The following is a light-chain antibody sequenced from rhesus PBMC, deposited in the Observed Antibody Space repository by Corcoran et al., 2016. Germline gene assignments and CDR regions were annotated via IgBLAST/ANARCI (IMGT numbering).Light chain of an antibody. CDR1: QGISSW. CDR3: QQQSSYPLT. CDR2: TAS. J-gene: IGKJ4*01. Sequence: DIQMTQSPSSLSASVGDRVTITCQASQGISSWLAWYQQQPGKAPKLLIYTASSLQSGVPSRCSGSGSGTDFTLTISSLQPEDFATYYWQQQSSYPLTFGGGTKVEIK. V-gene: IGKV1-33*02.